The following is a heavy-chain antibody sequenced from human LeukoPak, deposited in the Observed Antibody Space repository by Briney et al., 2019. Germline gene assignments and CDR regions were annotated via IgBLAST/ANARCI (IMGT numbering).Heavy chain of an antibody. D-gene: IGHD6-19*01. CDR3: ARGAVAGLWYFDL. CDR2: IGSSSNTI. CDR1: GFTFSSYE. J-gene: IGHJ2*01. V-gene: IGHV3-48*03. Sequence: GGSLGLSCAASGFTFSSYEMNWVRQAPGKGLEWVSYIGSSSNTIYYADSVKGRFTISRDNAKNSLYLQMNSLRVDDTSVYYCARGAVAGLWYFDLWGRGTLVTVSS.